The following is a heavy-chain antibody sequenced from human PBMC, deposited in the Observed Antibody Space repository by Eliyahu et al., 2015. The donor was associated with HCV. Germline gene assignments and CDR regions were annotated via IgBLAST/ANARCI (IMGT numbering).Heavy chain of an antibody. CDR2: IKSKTDGGTT. D-gene: IGHD2-15*01. CDR1: GFSFNNAW. V-gene: IGHV3-15*01. Sequence: EVQLVESGGDLXKPGGSLRLSXXXSGFSFNNAWMTWVRXAPGKGLEWVGRIKSKTDGGTTDYAAPVKGRFTISRDDSKNTLYLQMNNLKTEDTAVYYCTTVVVGANGWGQGTLVTVSS. J-gene: IGHJ4*02. CDR3: TTVVVGANG.